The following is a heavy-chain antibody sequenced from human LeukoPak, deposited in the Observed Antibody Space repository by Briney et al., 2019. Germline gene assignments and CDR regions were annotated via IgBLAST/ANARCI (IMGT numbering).Heavy chain of an antibody. J-gene: IGHJ6*02. Sequence: GGSLRLSCAASGFTFSTYSMNWVRQAPGKGLEWVSYISSSSSTIYYADSVKGRFTISRDNSKNTLYLQMNSLRTEDTAVYYCAREGYCTNGVCSGKYFAKDVWGQGTTVTVSS. CDR2: ISSSSSTI. CDR1: GFTFSTYS. CDR3: AREGYCTNGVCSGKYFAKDV. D-gene: IGHD2-8*01. V-gene: IGHV3-48*01.